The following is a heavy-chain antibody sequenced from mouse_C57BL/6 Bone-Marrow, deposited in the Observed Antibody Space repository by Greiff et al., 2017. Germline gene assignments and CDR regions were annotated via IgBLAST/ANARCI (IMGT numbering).Heavy chain of an antibody. Sequence: EVKLQASVAELVRPGASVKLSCTASGFNIKNTYMHWVKQRPEQGLEWLGRIDPANGTTKSAPKFQGKATITADTSSNTAYLQLSSLTSEDSAVYVCARGVSYCFDYWGQGTILTVAS. V-gene: IGHV14-3*01. CDR1: GFNIKNTY. D-gene: IGHD6-2*01. CDR2: IDPANGTT. CDR3: ARGVSYCFDY. J-gene: IGHJ2*01.